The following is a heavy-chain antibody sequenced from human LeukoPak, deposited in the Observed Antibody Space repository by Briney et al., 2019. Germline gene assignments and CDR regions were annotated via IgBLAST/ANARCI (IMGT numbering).Heavy chain of an antibody. CDR3: ARYSGSYPHDAFDI. Sequence: SETLSLTCTVSGGSISSYYWSWIRQPPGKGLEWVGYIYYSGSTSYNPSLKSRVTISVDTSKNHFSLKLSSVTAADTAVYYCARYSGSYPHDAFDIWGQGTMVTVSS. CDR2: IYYSGST. J-gene: IGHJ3*02. D-gene: IGHD1-26*01. V-gene: IGHV4-59*01. CDR1: GGSISSYY.